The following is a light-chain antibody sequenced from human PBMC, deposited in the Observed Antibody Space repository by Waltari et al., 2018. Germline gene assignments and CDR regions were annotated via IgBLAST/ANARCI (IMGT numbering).Light chain of an antibody. CDR3: QAWDRRSVV. CDR2: QDM. J-gene: IGLJ2*01. Sequence: YDLSQPPSVSVSLGEAAAISCSGEKLSFKYASWYRQRPGQSPELLIFQDMKRPSGVPERISGSNSGHTATLTISGTQALDEADYYCQAWDRRSVVFGGGTKLIVL. V-gene: IGLV3-1*01. CDR1: KLSFKY.